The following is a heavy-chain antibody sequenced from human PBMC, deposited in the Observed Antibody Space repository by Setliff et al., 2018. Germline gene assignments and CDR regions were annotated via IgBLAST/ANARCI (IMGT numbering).Heavy chain of an antibody. CDR3: ARTRGLDV. V-gene: IGHV1-8*01. CDR1: GVSFSIYA. Sequence: ASVKVSCKASGVSFSIYALHWVRQATGQGLEWMGGMNPNNGNTGYAQKFQGRVTMTRNTSISTAYMELSSLRSEDTAVYYCARTRGLDVWGQGTTVTVSS. CDR2: MNPNNGNT. J-gene: IGHJ6*02.